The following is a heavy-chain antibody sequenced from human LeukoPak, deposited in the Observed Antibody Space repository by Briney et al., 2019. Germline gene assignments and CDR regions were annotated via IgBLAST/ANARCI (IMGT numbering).Heavy chain of an antibody. V-gene: IGHV3-21*01. CDR2: IITDVHYK. CDR1: GFSFSNFG. Sequence: GGSLRLSCATSGFSFSNFGMNWVRQAPGEGLEGFSCIITDVHYKFYADSVQGRFTISRDNAKNSLYLQMDSLTAEDTAVYYCARRYAVYSDYRKDHSIDYWGQGTLVTVSS. CDR3: ARRYAVYSDYRKDHSIDY. J-gene: IGHJ4*02. D-gene: IGHD5-12*01.